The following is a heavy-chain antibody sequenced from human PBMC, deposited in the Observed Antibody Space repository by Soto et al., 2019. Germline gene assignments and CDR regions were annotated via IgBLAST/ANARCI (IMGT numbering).Heavy chain of an antibody. Sequence: GGSLRLSCAASGFTFSSYAMHWVRQAPGKGLEWVAVISYDGSNKYYADSVKGRFTISRDNSKNTLYLQMNSLRAEDTAVYYCARGPSLYYYGSGSYEIDYWGQGTLVTVSS. V-gene: IGHV3-30-3*01. CDR1: GFTFSSYA. CDR3: ARGPSLYYYGSGSYEIDY. D-gene: IGHD3-10*01. J-gene: IGHJ4*02. CDR2: ISYDGSNK.